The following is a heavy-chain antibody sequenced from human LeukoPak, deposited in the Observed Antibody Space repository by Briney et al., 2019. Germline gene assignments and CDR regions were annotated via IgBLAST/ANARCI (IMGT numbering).Heavy chain of an antibody. CDR3: AREFVNGDYLDY. Sequence: PSQTLPLTCTVSGGSISSGDYYWRWIRQPPGKGLEWIGYIYYSGSTYYNPSLKSRVTISVDTSKNQFSLKLSSVTAADTAVYYCAREFVNGDYLDYWGQGTMVTVSS. CDR1: GGSISSGDYY. D-gene: IGHD4-17*01. J-gene: IGHJ4*02. CDR2: IYYSGST. V-gene: IGHV4-30-4*08.